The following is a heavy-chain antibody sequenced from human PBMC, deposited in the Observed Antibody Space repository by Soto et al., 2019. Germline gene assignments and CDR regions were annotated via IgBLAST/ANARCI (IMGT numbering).Heavy chain of an antibody. CDR2: IVVGSGNT. D-gene: IGHD3-10*01. Sequence: GASVKVSCKASGFTFTSSAVQWVRQARGQRREWIGWIVVGSGNTNYAQKFQERVTITRDMSTSTAYMELSSLRSEDTAVYYCAAQYRSGSYYYYYYYGMDVWGQGTTVTGSS. CDR3: AAQYRSGSYYYYYYYGMDV. J-gene: IGHJ6*02. CDR1: GFTFTSSA. V-gene: IGHV1-58*01.